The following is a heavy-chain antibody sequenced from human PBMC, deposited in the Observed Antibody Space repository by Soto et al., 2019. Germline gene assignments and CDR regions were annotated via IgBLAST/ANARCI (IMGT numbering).Heavy chain of an antibody. CDR2: IIPFHGVT. Sequence: QVQLVQSGAEVKKPGSSVRVSCKASGGTFSPYTINWVRQAPGQGLEWMGRIIPFHGVTNYAQKFQARVTITEDKSTSTASKELSGPRFEDTALYYCTRDWEITVSTWSFGGFWGRGTLVTVSS. CDR1: GGTFSPYT. CDR3: TRDWEITVSTWSFGGF. V-gene: IGHV1-69*08. D-gene: IGHD3-10*01. J-gene: IGHJ4*02.